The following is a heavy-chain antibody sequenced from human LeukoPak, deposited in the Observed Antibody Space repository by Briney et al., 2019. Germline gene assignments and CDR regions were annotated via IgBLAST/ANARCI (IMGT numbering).Heavy chain of an antibody. CDR1: GPSISSYY. V-gene: IGHV4-59*07. J-gene: IGHJ4*02. Sequence: SPSLSPTCTLSGPSISSYYCSSIRQPPGKGLEWIGNIHSGSTNYNPSLNSRVTISADTSKNHFSLKLTSVTAADTAVYYCARGGANVAYWGQGIQVTVSS. CDR2: IHSGST. CDR3: ARGGANVAY. D-gene: IGHD2-21*01.